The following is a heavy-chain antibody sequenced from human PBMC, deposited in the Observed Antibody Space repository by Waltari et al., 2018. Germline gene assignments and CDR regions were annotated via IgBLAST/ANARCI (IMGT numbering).Heavy chain of an antibody. D-gene: IGHD3-22*01. CDR1: GYSISSGYY. CDR2: IYHSGST. CDR3: ARDALITTLDY. V-gene: IGHV4-38-2*02. J-gene: IGHJ4*02. Sequence: QVQLQESGPGLVKPSETLSLTCAVSGYSISSGYYWGWIRQPPGKGLEWIGSIYHSGSTYYNPSVKSRVTISLDTSKNQFSLKLSSVTAADTAVYYCARDALITTLDYWGQGTLVTVSS.